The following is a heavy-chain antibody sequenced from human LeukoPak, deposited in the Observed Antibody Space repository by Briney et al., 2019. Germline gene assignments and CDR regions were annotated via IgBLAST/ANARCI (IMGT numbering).Heavy chain of an antibody. D-gene: IGHD3-22*01. V-gene: IGHV3-7*01. Sequence: GGSLRLSCAASGFSFSSYWMSWVRQAPGKGLEWVANIKEDGSEKYYVDSVKGRFTISRDNAKNSLYLQMNSLRAEDTAVYYCARDSVHGYYDSSGYSALFDCWGQGTLVTVSS. CDR1: GFSFSSYW. CDR2: IKEDGSEK. J-gene: IGHJ4*02. CDR3: ARDSVHGYYDSSGYSALFDC.